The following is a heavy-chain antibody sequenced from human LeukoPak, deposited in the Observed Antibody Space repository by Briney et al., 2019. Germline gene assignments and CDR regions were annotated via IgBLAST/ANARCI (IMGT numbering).Heavy chain of an antibody. J-gene: IGHJ4*02. V-gene: IGHV3-21*01. Sequence: GGSLRLSCADSGFTFSSYSMNWVRQAPGKGLEWVSSISSSSSYIYYADSVKGRFTISRDNAKNSLYLQMNSLRAEDTAVYYCAREGAMLPFDYWGQGTLVTVSS. CDR1: GFTFSSYS. CDR2: ISSSSSYI. CDR3: AREGAMLPFDY. D-gene: IGHD3-10*02.